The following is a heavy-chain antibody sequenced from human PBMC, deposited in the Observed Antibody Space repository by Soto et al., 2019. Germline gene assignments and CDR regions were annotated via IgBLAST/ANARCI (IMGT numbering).Heavy chain of an antibody. Sequence: GGSLRLSCAASGFTFSSYAMSWVRQAPGKGLEWVSAISGSGGSTYYADSVKGRFTISRDNSKNTLYLQMNSLRAEDTAVYYCANMRDYDYVWGSYRYTHFDYWGQGTLVTVSS. J-gene: IGHJ4*02. CDR1: GFTFSSYA. D-gene: IGHD3-16*02. CDR3: ANMRDYDYVWGSYRYTHFDY. V-gene: IGHV3-23*01. CDR2: ISGSGGST.